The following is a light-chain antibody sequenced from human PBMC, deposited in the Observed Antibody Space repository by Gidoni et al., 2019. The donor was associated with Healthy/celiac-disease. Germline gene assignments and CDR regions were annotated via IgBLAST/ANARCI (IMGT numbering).Light chain of an antibody. CDR2: WAS. J-gene: IGKJ4*01. CDR3: QQYYSTPRT. Sequence: DIVMPHSPDSLAVSLAERATINCKSSQSVLYSSNNKNYLAWYQQKPGQHPKLLIYWASTRESGVPDRFSGSGSGTDFTLTISSLQAEDVAVYYCQQYYSTPRTFGGGTKVEIK. V-gene: IGKV4-1*01. CDR1: QSVLYSSNNKNY.